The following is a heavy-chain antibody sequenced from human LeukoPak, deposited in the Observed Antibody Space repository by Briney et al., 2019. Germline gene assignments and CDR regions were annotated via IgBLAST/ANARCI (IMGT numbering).Heavy chain of an antibody. CDR2: IYYSGST. Sequence: PSETLSLTCTVSGGSISSYYWSWIRQPPGKGLEWIGYIYYSGSTNYNPSLKSRVTISVDTSKNQFSLKLSSVTAADTAVYYCAREVGVDTAMVTYYFDYWGQGTLDTVSS. J-gene: IGHJ4*02. CDR1: GGSISSYY. D-gene: IGHD5-18*01. CDR3: AREVGVDTAMVTYYFDY. V-gene: IGHV4-59*01.